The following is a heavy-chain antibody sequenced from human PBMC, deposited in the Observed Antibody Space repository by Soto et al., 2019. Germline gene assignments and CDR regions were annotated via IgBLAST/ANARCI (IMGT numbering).Heavy chain of an antibody. D-gene: IGHD2-15*01. Sequence: GGSLRLSCAASGFTFSDYYMSWIRQAPGKGLEWVSYISSSGSTIYYADSVKGRFTISRDNAKNSLYLQMNSLRAEDTAVYYCARDSCSGGSCYSATYYYYYMDVWGKGTTVTVSS. CDR3: ARDSCSGGSCYSATYYYYYMDV. J-gene: IGHJ6*03. V-gene: IGHV3-11*01. CDR2: ISSSGSTI. CDR1: GFTFSDYY.